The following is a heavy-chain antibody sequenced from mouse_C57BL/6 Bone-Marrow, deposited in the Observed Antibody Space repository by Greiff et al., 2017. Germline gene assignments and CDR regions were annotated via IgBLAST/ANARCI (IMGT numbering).Heavy chain of an antibody. CDR3: ARRYSLDY. J-gene: IGHJ2*01. V-gene: IGHV5-9*01. CDR1: GFTFSSYT. CDR2: ISGDGGNT. Sequence: DVMLVEPGGGLVKPGGSLKLSCAASGFTFSSYTMPWVRQTPEKRLEWVATISGDGGNTYYPDSVKGRFTFSRDNANNTLYLQMSSLRSEDTALYYCARRYSLDYWGQGTTLTVSS.